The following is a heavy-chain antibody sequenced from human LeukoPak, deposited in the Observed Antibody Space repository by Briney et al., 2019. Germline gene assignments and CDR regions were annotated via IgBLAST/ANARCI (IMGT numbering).Heavy chain of an antibody. Sequence: SETLCRSCTSSGGSISSSSYYWGWIRQPQGQRLEWIVSICCSGSTYYNTSLKSRFTISVDTSKNQFSLKLSSVTAADTAVYYCASAGGSSGYYGDHWGQGTLVTVPS. J-gene: IGHJ4*02. D-gene: IGHD3-22*01. CDR2: ICCSGST. CDR1: GGSISSSSYY. CDR3: ASAGGSSGYYGDH. V-gene: IGHV4-39*01.